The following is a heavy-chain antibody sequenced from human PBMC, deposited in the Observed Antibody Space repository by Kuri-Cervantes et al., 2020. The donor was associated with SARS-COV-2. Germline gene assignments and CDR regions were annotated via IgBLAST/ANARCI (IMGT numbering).Heavy chain of an antibody. V-gene: IGHV3-30*02. J-gene: IGHJ3*02. Sequence: GGSLRLSCAASGFTFSHFDMFWVRQAPGKGLEWVAFIRYDGKYKTYADAVKGRFTISRDNSKNTLYLQMDNLRAEDTAVYYCAKVYRGVHVRDVLDIWGQGTMVTVSS. D-gene: IGHD1-14*01. CDR2: IRYDGKYK. CDR1: GFTFSHFD. CDR3: AKVYRGVHVRDVLDI.